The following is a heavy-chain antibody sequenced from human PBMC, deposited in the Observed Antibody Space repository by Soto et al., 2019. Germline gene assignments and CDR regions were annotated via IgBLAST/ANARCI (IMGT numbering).Heavy chain of an antibody. CDR1: GGTFSSYA. V-gene: IGHV1-69*13. Sequence: SVKVSCKASGGTFSSYAISWVRQAPGQGLEWMGGIIPIFGTANYAQKFQGRVTITADESTSTAYMELSSLRSEDTAVYSCARAYRLKAGYYYYGMDVWGQGTTVTVSS. D-gene: IGHD4-4*01. J-gene: IGHJ6*02. CDR3: ARAYRLKAGYYYYGMDV. CDR2: IIPIFGTA.